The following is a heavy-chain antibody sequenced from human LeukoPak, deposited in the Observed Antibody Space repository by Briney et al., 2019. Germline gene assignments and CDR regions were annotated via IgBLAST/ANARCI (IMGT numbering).Heavy chain of an antibody. CDR2: IIPILGIA. Sequence: SSVTVSCKXSGGTFSSYTISWVRQAPGQGLEWMGRIIPILGIANYAQKFQGRVTITADKSTSTAYMELSSLRSEDTAVYYCAGRTQYPDKYYYYYMDVWGKGTTVTVSS. J-gene: IGHJ6*03. V-gene: IGHV1-69*02. CDR1: GGTFSSYT. D-gene: IGHD4-11*01. CDR3: AGRTQYPDKYYYYYMDV.